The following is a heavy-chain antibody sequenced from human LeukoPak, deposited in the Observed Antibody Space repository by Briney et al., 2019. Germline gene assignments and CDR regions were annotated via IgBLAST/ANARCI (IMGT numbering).Heavy chain of an antibody. CDR2: IIPIFGTA. V-gene: IGHV1-69*01. J-gene: IGHJ4*02. Sequence: SVTVSFKASGGTFSTYAINWVRQAPGQGMEWMGGIIPIFGTANYAQKFQGRGTITADESTTTAYMDLSSLRSEDTAVYYCARRAPTLDGSNLYYFDYWGQGTLVTVSS. CDR1: GGTFSTYA. CDR3: ARRAPTLDGSNLYYFDY. D-gene: IGHD5-24*01.